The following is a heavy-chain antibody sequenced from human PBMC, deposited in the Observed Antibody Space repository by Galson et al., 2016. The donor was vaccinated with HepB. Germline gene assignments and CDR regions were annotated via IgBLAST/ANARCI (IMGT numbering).Heavy chain of an antibody. CDR3: ARHGSPGHFWFFDY. V-gene: IGHV5-51*01. Sequence: QSGAEVKKPGESLKISCKASGYSFTSYWIGWVRQIPGQGPEWMGIIYPGDSETRYNPSFEGRVTISADRSITTLYLQWNSLKASDTAMYYCARHGSPGHFWFFDYWGQGTLVIVSS. J-gene: IGHJ4*02. CDR1: GYSFTSYW. CDR2: IYPGDSET. D-gene: IGHD3-3*01.